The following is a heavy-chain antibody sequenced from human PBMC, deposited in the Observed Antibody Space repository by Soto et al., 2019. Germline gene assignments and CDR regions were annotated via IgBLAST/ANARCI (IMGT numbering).Heavy chain of an antibody. V-gene: IGHV4-39*01. Sequence: SETLSVTWTVAGGSFTGTNDCWSWIRQPPGKGLEWIGYMYYNGNTFYSPSLKSRVTMSVDTSKRQFSLDLSSVTAADTAMYYCARLQTYDSGAAPTHIFHPCGLGAMVTVSS. CDR3: ARLQTYDSGAAPTHIFHP. CDR1: GGSFTGTNDC. D-gene: IGHD3-22*01. J-gene: IGHJ1*01. CDR2: MYYNGNT.